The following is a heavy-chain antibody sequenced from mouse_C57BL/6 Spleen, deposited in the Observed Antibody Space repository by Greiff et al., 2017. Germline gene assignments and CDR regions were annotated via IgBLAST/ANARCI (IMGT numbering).Heavy chain of an antibody. CDR3: STMVTPFDY. D-gene: IGHD2-2*01. V-gene: IGHV1-52*01. J-gene: IGHJ2*01. CDR2: IDPSDSET. Sequence: QVQLQQPGAELVRPGSSVKLSCKASGYTFTSYWMHWVKQRPIQGLEWIGNIDPSDSETNSNQKFKDKATLTVDKASSTAYMQLRSLTTEDSAVYYWSTMVTPFDYWGQGTTLTVSS. CDR1: GYTFTSYW.